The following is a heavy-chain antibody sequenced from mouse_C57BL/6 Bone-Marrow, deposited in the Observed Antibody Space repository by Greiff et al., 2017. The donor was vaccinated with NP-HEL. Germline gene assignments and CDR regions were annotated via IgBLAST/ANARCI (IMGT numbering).Heavy chain of an antibody. CDR2: IDPSDSYT. D-gene: IGHD3-2*02. CDR1: GYTFTSYW. Sequence: QVQLQQPGAELVKPGASVKLSCKASGYTFTSYWMQWVKQRPGQGLEWIGEIDPSDSYTNYNQKFKGKATLTVDTSSSTAYMQLSSLTSEDSAVYYCAREKSSAKDYWGQGTTLTVSS. V-gene: IGHV1-50*01. J-gene: IGHJ2*01. CDR3: AREKSSAKDY.